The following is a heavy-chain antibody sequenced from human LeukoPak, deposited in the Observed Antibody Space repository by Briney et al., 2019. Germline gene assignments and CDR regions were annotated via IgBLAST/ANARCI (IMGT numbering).Heavy chain of an antibody. CDR1: GFSFSGHW. V-gene: IGHV3-74*01. D-gene: IGHD6-6*01. Sequence: GGSLRLSCTASGFSFSGHWMHWARQLPGKGLVWVSRISPTGSTTSYADSVKGRFTVSRDNAKNTLYLQVNNLRAEDTAVYYCARGPNSNWSGLDFWGQGTRVTVSS. J-gene: IGHJ4*02. CDR2: ISPTGSTT. CDR3: ARGPNSNWSGLDF.